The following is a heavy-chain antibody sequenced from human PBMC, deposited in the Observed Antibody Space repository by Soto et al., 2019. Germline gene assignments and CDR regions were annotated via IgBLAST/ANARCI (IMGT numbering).Heavy chain of an antibody. CDR2: INPSGGST. V-gene: IGHV1-46*01. J-gene: IGHJ4*02. Sequence: QVQLVQSGAEVKKPGASVKVSCKASGYTFTSYYMHWVRQAPGQGLEWMGIINPSGGSTSYAQKFQGRATMTRDTSTSTVYMELSSLRSEDTAVYYCAREGNDYGDSDYFDYWGQGTLVTVSS. CDR3: AREGNDYGDSDYFDY. CDR1: GYTFTSYY. D-gene: IGHD4-17*01.